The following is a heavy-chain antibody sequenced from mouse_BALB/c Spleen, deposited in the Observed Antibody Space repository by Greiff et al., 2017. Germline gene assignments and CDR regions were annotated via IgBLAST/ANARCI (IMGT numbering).Heavy chain of an antibody. Sequence: VQLQQPGAELVKPGTSVKLSCKASGYNFTSYWINWVKLRPGQGLEWIGDIYPGSGSTNYNEKFKSKATLTVDTSSSTAYMQLSSLASEDSALYYCARGSWDGFDYWGQGTTLTVSS. CDR3: ARGSWDGFDY. V-gene: IGHV1-55*01. J-gene: IGHJ2*01. CDR1: GYNFTSYW. D-gene: IGHD4-1*01. CDR2: IYPGSGST.